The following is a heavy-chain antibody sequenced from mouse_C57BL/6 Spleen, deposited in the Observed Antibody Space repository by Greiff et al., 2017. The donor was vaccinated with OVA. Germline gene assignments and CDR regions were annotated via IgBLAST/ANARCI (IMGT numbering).Heavy chain of an antibody. CDR3: AREYYGSSYEGVFDY. CDR1: GYTFTDYY. J-gene: IGHJ2*01. V-gene: IGHV1-26*01. D-gene: IGHD1-1*01. Sequence: EVQLQQSGPELVKPGASVKISCKASGYTFTDYYMNWVKQSHGKSLEWIGDINPNNGGTSYNQKFKGKATLTVDKSSSTAYMELRSLTSEDSAVYYCAREYYGSSYEGVFDYWGQGTTLTVSS. CDR2: INPNNGGT.